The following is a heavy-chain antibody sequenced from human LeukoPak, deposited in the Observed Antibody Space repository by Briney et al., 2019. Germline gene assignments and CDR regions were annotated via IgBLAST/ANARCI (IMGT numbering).Heavy chain of an antibody. V-gene: IGHV4-39*07. D-gene: IGHD3-22*01. CDR3: AAGAATYYYDSSGYSAYYFDY. CDR2: IYYSGST. Sequence: SETLSLTCTVSGGSISSSSYYWGWIRQPPGKGLEWLGSIYYSGSTYYNPSLKSRVTISVDTSKNQFSLKLSSVTAADTAVYYCAAGAATYYYDSSGYSAYYFDYWGQGTLVTVSS. CDR1: GGSISSSSYY. J-gene: IGHJ4*02.